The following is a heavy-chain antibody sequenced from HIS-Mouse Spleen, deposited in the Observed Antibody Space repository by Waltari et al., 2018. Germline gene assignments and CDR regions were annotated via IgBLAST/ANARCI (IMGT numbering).Heavy chain of an antibody. V-gene: IGHV3-30*18. CDR2: ISYDGSNK. Sequence: QVQLVESVGGVVQPGRSLRLSCAASGFTFSSYGMHGVRQAPGKGLEWVAVISYDGSNKYYADSVKGRFTISRDNSKNTLYLQMNSLRAEDTAVYYCAKDLSGSYYNYFDYWGQGTLVTVSS. CDR3: AKDLSGSYYNYFDY. J-gene: IGHJ4*02. D-gene: IGHD1-26*01. CDR1: GFTFSSYG.